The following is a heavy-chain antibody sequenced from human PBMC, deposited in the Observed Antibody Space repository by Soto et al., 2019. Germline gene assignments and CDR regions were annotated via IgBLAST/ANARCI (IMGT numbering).Heavy chain of an antibody. CDR3: ARSLRYCSSTSCYVDY. J-gene: IGHJ4*02. V-gene: IGHV1-46*03. D-gene: IGHD2-2*01. CDR1: GYTFTSYY. CDR2: INPSGGST. Sequence: ASVKVSWKASGYTFTSYYMHWVRQAPGQGLEWMGIINPSGGSTSYAQKFQGRVTMTRDTSTSTVYMELSSLRSEDTAVYYCARSLRYCSSTSCYVDYWGQGTLVTVSS.